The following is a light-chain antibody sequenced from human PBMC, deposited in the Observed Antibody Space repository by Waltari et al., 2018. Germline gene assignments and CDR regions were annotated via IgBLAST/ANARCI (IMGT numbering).Light chain of an antibody. Sequence: QSALTQPASVSGSPGQSITISCTGTTNDIGSYNLVSWYQRRPGNAPKLMIYEGFKRPSGVSNRCSGSKSGNTASLTISGLQAEDEADYYCCSYAGIDTFVLFGGGTKVTVL. CDR1: TNDIGSYNL. CDR2: EGF. V-gene: IGLV2-23*01. J-gene: IGLJ2*01. CDR3: CSYAGIDTFVL.